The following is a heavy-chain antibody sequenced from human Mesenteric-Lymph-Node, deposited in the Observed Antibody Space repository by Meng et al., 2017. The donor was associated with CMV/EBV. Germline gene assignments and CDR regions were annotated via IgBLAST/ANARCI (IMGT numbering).Heavy chain of an antibody. CDR2: ISYDGSDK. CDR3: AREFYDFWSGYYTSPAKYNWFDP. Sequence: GESLKISCAASGFTFSTYAMHWVRQAPGKGLEWVAAISYDGSDKHYADSVKGRFTISRDNSKNTLYLQMNSLRAEDTAVYYCAREFYDFWSGYYTSPAKYNWFDPWGQGTLVTVSS. CDR1: GFTFSTYA. J-gene: IGHJ5*02. V-gene: IGHV3-30*04. D-gene: IGHD3-3*01.